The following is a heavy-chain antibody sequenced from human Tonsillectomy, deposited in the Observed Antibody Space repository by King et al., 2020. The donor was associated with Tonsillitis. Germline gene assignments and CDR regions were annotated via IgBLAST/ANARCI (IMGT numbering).Heavy chain of an antibody. CDR1: GFTFSNYV. D-gene: IGHD3-22*01. J-gene: IGHJ4*02. CDR2: ISSSSSTI. CDR3: VRGAGSSSGHF. Sequence: DVQLVESRGGLVQPGGSLRLSCAASGFTFSNYVMSWVRQAPGKGLEWVSYISSSSSTIYYADSVKGRFTISRDNAKNSLYLQMNSLRAEDTAVYYCVRGAGSSSGHFWGQGTLVTVSS. V-gene: IGHV3-48*01.